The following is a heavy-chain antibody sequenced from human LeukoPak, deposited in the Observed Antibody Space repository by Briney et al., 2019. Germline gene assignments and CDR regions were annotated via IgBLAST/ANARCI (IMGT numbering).Heavy chain of an antibody. J-gene: IGHJ4*02. CDR1: GFNFSSYS. Sequence: GGSLRLSCAASGFNFSSYSMNWVRQAPGKGLEWVSSISSSSSYIYYADSVKGRFTIPRDNAKNSLFLQMNSLRADDTAIYYCATTTAFDYWGQGTLVIVSS. CDR3: ATTTAFDY. D-gene: IGHD1-14*01. CDR2: ISSSSSYI. V-gene: IGHV3-21*01.